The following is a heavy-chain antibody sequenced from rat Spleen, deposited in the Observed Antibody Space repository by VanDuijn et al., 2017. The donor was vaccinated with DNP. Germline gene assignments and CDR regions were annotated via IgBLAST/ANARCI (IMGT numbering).Heavy chain of an antibody. J-gene: IGHJ1*01. D-gene: IGHD1-11*01. Sequence: EMQLQESGPGLVKPSQSLSLTCSVTGYSITSGFGWNWIRKFPGNKLEWMGSMNSAGSTNYNPPLKSRISIARDTSKNQFFLQLNSVTTEDTATYYCARGLNYGGYNYYWYFDFWGPGIMVTVSS. CDR3: ARGLNYGGYNYYWYFDF. V-gene: IGHV3-3*01. CDR1: GYSITSGFG. CDR2: MNSAGST.